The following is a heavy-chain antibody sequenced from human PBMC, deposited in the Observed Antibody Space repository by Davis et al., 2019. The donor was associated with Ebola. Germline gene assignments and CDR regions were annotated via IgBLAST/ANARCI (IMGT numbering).Heavy chain of an antibody. V-gene: IGHV3-7*01. CDR3: ARDRSPYYYDNSPFDY. CDR2: IKQDGSEK. CDR1: GFTFSSYW. D-gene: IGHD3-22*01. Sequence: GSLRLSCAASGFTFSSYWMSWVRQAPGKGLEWVANIKQDGSEKYYVDSVKGRFTISRDNAKNSLYLQMNSLRAEDTAVYYCARDRSPYYYDNSPFDYWGQGTLVTVSS. J-gene: IGHJ4*02.